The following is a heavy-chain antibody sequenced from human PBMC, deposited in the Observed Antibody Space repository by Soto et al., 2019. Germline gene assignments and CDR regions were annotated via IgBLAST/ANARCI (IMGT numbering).Heavy chain of an antibody. CDR3: ARTDDRSAYYYDGFDI. J-gene: IGHJ3*02. V-gene: IGHV3-48*02. D-gene: IGHD3-22*01. CDR2: ISSSSSAI. CDR1: GFAFNRYS. Sequence: QPGGSLRLSCAASGFAFNRYSINWVRQAPGKGLEWVSYISSSSSAIYYTDSVKGRFTISRDNAKNSLYLQMNSLRDEDTAVYYCARTDDRSAYYYDGFDIWGQGTMVTVSS.